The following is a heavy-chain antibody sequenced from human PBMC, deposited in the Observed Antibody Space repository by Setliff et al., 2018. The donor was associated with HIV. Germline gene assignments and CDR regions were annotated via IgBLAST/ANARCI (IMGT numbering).Heavy chain of an antibody. Sequence: SETLSLTCTVSGGSISSAGYYWSWIRQHPGKGLEWIGYIYNTGSAYLNPSLKSRLTISVDTSRNQFSLKLSSVTAADTAVYYCARGYTRGYFSHFDYWGQGTLVTVSS. CDR1: GGSISSAGYY. D-gene: IGHD3-22*01. V-gene: IGHV4-31*03. CDR2: IYNTGSA. J-gene: IGHJ4*02. CDR3: ARGYTRGYFSHFDY.